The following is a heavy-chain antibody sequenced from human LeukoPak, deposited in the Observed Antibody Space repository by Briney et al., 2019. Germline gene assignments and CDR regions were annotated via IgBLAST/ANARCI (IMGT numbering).Heavy chain of an antibody. CDR1: GYTFTGYY. CDR2: INPNSGGT. D-gene: IGHD2-15*01. Sequence: ASVKVPCKASGYTFTGYYMHWVRQAPGQGLEWMGWINPNSGGTNYAQKFQGRVTMTRDTSISTAYMELSRLRSDDTAVYYCARGGHCSGGSCYWVYWGQGTLVTVSS. J-gene: IGHJ4*02. V-gene: IGHV1-2*02. CDR3: ARGGHCSGGSCYWVY.